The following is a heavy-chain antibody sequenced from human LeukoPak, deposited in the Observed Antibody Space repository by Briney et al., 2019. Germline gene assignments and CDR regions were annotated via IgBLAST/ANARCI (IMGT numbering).Heavy chain of an antibody. CDR1: GFTFSDYY. CDR2: ISSSGSTI. D-gene: IGHD5-12*01. J-gene: IGHJ4*02. V-gene: IGHV3-11*01. Sequence: GGSLRLSCAASGFTFSDYYMSWIRQAPGKGLEWVSYISSSGSTIYYADSVKGRFTISRDNAKNSLYLQMNSLRAEDTAVYYCASRGYSGYDWNYYWGQGTLVTVSS. CDR3: ASRGYSGYDWNYY.